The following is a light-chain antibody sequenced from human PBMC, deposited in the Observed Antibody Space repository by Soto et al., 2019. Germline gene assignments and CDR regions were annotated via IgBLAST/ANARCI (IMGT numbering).Light chain of an antibody. J-gene: IGKJ1*01. CDR3: QQYGYSRT. CDR1: QSISSK. V-gene: IGKV3-15*01. Sequence: IFMAQAPSTLSVSPGEIATLSCRASQSISSKLAWYQQKPGQAPRLLIYGASTRATGIPVRFSGSGSGTDFTLTISTLEPEDFAIYYCQQYGYSRTFGQGTKVDI. CDR2: GAS.